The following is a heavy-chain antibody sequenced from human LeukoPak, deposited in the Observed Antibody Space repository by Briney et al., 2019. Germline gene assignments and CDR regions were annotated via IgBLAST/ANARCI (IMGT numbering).Heavy chain of an antibody. Sequence: SQTLSLTCTVSGGSISSGGYYWSWIRQHPGKGLEWIGYIYYSGSTYYNPSLKSRVTISVDTSKNQFSLKLSSVTAADTAVYYCARDPGRGSSWYTEDHGMDVWGQGTTVTVSS. J-gene: IGHJ6*02. V-gene: IGHV4-31*03. CDR3: ARDPGRGSSWYTEDHGMDV. CDR1: GGSISSGGYY. D-gene: IGHD6-13*01. CDR2: IYYSGST.